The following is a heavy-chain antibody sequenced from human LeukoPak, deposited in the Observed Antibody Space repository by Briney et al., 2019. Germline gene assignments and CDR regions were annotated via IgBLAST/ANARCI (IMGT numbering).Heavy chain of an antibody. J-gene: IGHJ6*03. V-gene: IGHV3-23*01. Sequence: GGSLRLSCVASEFTVNNYAVSWVRQAPGKGLQGVSTISGRGDTTYYADSVKGRFTISRDNSNNSVFLQMNSLRVDDAAVYYCAKALRAPHRPVYTYYYMDVWGKGTTVIVSS. CDR3: AKALRAPHRPVYTYYYMDV. CDR2: ISGRGDTT. D-gene: IGHD2-2*02. CDR1: EFTVNNYA.